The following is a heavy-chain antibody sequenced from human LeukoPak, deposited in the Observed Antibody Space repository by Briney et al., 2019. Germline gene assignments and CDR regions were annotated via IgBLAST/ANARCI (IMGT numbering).Heavy chain of an antibody. D-gene: IGHD3-3*01. CDR3: ARDSWAVRCPDY. CDR2: IYYSGST. CDR1: GGSISSYY. V-gene: IGHV4-59*01. J-gene: IGHJ4*02. Sequence: PSETLSLTCTVSGGSISSYYWSWIRQPPGKGLEWIGYIYYSGSTNYNPSLKSRVTISVDTSKNQFSLKLSSVTAADTAVYYCARDSWAVRCPDYWGQGTLVTVSS.